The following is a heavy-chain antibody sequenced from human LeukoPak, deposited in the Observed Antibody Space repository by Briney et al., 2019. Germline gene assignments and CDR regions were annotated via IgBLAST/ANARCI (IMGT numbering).Heavy chain of an antibody. CDR2: IYHSGST. Sequence: SQTLSLTCTVSGGSISSGGYYWSWIRQPPGKGLEWIGYIYHSGSTYYNPSLKSRVTISVDRSKNQFSLKLSSVTAADTAVYYCARVGSGYFDYWGQGTLVTVSS. CDR1: GGSISSGGYY. J-gene: IGHJ4*02. V-gene: IGHV4-30-2*01. CDR3: ARVGSGYFDY. D-gene: IGHD3-10*01.